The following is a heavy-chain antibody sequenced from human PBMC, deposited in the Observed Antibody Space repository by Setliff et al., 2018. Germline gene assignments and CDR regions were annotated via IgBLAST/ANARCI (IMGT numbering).Heavy chain of an antibody. D-gene: IGHD3-9*01. CDR3: AGPFDVGPYPRPIDGLDL. Sequence: ASVKVSCKASGYIFRDYYIHWVRQAPGQGLEWMGWINPNSGGREYAEAFQGRVTMTGETSIRTAFMELSGLTSDDTAVYYCAGPFDVGPYPRPIDGLDLWGQWTRVTVSS. CDR2: INPNSGGR. CDR1: GYIFRDYY. J-gene: IGHJ3*01. V-gene: IGHV1-2*02.